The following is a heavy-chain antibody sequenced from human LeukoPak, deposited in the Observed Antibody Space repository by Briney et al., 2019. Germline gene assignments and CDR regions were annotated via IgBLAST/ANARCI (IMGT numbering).Heavy chain of an antibody. V-gene: IGHV3-74*01. Sequence: GGSLRLSCAASGFSFSRYWMHWVRQAPGQGLVWVSRMNSDGSSTNYADSVKGRFTISRDNAMNILYLQMNSLRAEDTAVYHCATGHYYDSSGYYPLPDAFDIWGQGTMVTVSS. D-gene: IGHD3-22*01. CDR1: GFSFSRYW. CDR3: ATGHYYDSSGYYPLPDAFDI. CDR2: MNSDGSST. J-gene: IGHJ3*02.